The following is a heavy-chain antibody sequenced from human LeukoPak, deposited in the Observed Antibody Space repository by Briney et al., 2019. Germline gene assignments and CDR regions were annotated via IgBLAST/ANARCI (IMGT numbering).Heavy chain of an antibody. V-gene: IGHV4-61*02. CDR2: IYTSGST. CDR1: GGSISSGSYY. D-gene: IGHD5-24*01. Sequence: SQTLSLTCTVSGGSISSGSYYWSWIRQPAGKGLEWIGRIYTSGSTNYNPSLKSRVTISVDTSKNQFSLKLSSVTAADTAVYYCARGPREMATIRYFDYWGQGTLVTVSS. CDR3: ARGPREMATIRYFDY. J-gene: IGHJ4*02.